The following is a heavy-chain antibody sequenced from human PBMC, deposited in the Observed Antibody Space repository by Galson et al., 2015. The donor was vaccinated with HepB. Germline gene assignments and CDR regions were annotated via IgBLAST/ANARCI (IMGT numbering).Heavy chain of an antibody. J-gene: IGHJ5*02. Sequence: SVKVSCKASGYTFTRYGFAWVRQVPGQGLEWMGWIGALDDRTTYAQRFQGRLTLTTDTSSSTAYMELRSLRSDDTAIYYCARDLMSSVVARDWLDPWGQGTLVIVST. D-gene: IGHD2-15*01. CDR3: ARDLMSSVVARDWLDP. V-gene: IGHV1-18*01. CDR2: IGALDDRT. CDR1: GYTFTRYG.